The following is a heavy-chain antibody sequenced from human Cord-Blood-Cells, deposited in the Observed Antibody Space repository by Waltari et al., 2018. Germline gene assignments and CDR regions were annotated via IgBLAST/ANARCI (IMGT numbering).Heavy chain of an antibody. CDR2: MKGDGSST. J-gene: IGHJ4*02. CDR1: GFPFSSYW. Sequence: EVQLVESGGGLVQPGGSLRLSCAASGFPFSSYWMHWVRQAPGKGLGWVSRMKGDGSSTSYADSVKGRFTISRYNAKNTLYLQMNSLRAEDTAVYYCRSSIAARRDYWGQGTLVTVSS. V-gene: IGHV3-74*01. D-gene: IGHD6-6*01. CDR3: RSSIAARRDY.